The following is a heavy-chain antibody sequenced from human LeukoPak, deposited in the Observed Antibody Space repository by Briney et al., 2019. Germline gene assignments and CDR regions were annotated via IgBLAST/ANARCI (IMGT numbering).Heavy chain of an antibody. J-gene: IGHJ6*03. Sequence: SVKVSCKASGGTFSSYAISWVRQAPGQGLEWMGGIIPIFGTANYAQKFQGRVTTTADESTSTAYMELSSLRSEDTAVYYCARDVRVVVPAAIGYYYYYYMDVWGKGTTVTVSS. CDR3: ARDVRVVVPAAIGYYYYYYMDV. V-gene: IGHV1-69*13. CDR1: GGTFSSYA. CDR2: IIPIFGTA. D-gene: IGHD2-2*01.